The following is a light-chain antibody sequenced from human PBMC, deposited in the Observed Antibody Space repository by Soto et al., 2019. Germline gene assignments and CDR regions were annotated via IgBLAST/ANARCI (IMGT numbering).Light chain of an antibody. CDR1: SGHSSYI. Sequence: QLVLTQSSSASASLGSSVKLTCTLSSGHSSYIIAWHQQQPGKAPRYLMKLEGSGSYNKGSGVPDRFSGSSSGADRYLTISNLQSEDEADYYCETWDSNAVLGGGTKLTVL. J-gene: IGLJ2*01. CDR3: ETWDSNAV. V-gene: IGLV4-60*03. CDR2: LEGSGSY.